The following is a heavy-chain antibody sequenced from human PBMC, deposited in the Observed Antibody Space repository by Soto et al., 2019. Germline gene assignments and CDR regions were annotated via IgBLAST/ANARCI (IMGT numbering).Heavy chain of an antibody. CDR2: IYHSGST. V-gene: IGHV4-38-2*01. J-gene: IGHJ5*02. CDR3: ARVSTPYYYGSGSHNWFDP. D-gene: IGHD3-10*01. CDR1: GDSISSGYY. Sequence: SETLSLTCAVSGDSISSGYYWAWIRQPPGKGLEWIGSIYHSGSTNYNPSLKSRVTISVDTSKNQFSLKLSSVTAADTAVYYCARVSTPYYYGSGSHNWFDPWGQGTLVTVSS.